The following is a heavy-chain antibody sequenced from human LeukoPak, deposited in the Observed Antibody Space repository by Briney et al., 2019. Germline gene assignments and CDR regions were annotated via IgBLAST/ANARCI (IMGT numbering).Heavy chain of an antibody. J-gene: IGHJ4*02. Sequence: PGGSLRLSCAASGFTFTNYAMNWVRQAPGKGLEWVSGISGRGGNTYYADSVKGRFTISRDNAKNTLYLRMNSLRAEDTAVYYCARGGLTGTTIPYFDYWGQGTLVTVSS. CDR2: ISGRGGNT. V-gene: IGHV3-23*01. CDR1: GFTFTNYA. D-gene: IGHD1-7*01. CDR3: ARGGLTGTTIPYFDY.